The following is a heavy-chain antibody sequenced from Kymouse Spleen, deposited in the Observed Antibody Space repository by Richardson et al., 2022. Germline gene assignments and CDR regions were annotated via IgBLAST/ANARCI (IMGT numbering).Heavy chain of an antibody. V-gene: IGHV4-34*01. D-gene: IGHD6-13*01,IGHD6-19*01,IGHD6-25*01. CDR2: INHSGST. J-gene: IGHJ4*02. CDR3: ARYSRGPYYFDY. Sequence: QVQLQQWGAGLLKPSETLSLTCAVYGGSFSGYYWSWIRQPPGKGLEWIGEINHSGSTNYNPSLKSRVTISVDTSKNQFSLKLSSVTAADTAVYYCARYSRGPYYFDYWGQGTLVTVSS. CDR1: GGSFSGYY.